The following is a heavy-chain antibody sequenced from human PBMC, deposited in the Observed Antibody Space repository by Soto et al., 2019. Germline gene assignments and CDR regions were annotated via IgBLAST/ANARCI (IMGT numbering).Heavy chain of an antibody. J-gene: IGHJ6*02. CDR1: GFTFSSYE. D-gene: IGHD2-2*02. CDR3: ARDLIVVVPAAIHYYYYGMDV. CDR2: ISSSGSTI. Sequence: LRLSCAASGFTFSSYEMNWVRQAPGKGLEWVSYISSSGSTIYYADSVKGRFTISRDNAKNSLYLQMNSLRAEDTAVYYCARDLIVVVPAAIHYYYYGMDVWGQGTTVTSP. V-gene: IGHV3-48*03.